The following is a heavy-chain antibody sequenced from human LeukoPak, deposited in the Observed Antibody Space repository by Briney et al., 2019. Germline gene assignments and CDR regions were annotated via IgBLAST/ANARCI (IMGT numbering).Heavy chain of an antibody. Sequence: PSETLSLTCTVSGGSISSSSYYWGWIRQPPGKGLEWIGSIYYSGSTYYNPSLKSPVTISVDTSKYQFSLKLSSVTAADTAVYYCARQGDPSYFKDGRRWFDPWGQGTLVTVSS. CDR2: IYYSGST. CDR3: ARQGDPSYFKDGRRWFDP. J-gene: IGHJ5*02. V-gene: IGHV4-39*01. D-gene: IGHD1-26*01. CDR1: GGSISSSSYY.